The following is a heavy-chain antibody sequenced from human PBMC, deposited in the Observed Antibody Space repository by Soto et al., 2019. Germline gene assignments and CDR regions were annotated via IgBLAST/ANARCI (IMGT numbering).Heavy chain of an antibody. CDR1: GYTFTNYV. Sequence: ASVKVSCKTFGYTFTNYVIHWVRQAPGQGLEWMGWVNAGTGNTKYSQKLQDRLTISRDTSAATAYLDLSRLASEDTAVYYCARGRASWYWDFWGHGTLVTVSS. CDR3: ARGRASWYWDF. V-gene: IGHV1-3*01. CDR2: VNAGTGNT. J-gene: IGHJ4*01. D-gene: IGHD2-8*02.